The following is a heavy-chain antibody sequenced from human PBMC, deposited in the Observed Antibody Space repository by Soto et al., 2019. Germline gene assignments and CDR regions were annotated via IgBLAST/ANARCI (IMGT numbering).Heavy chain of an antibody. Sequence: SETLSLTCSVSGGSISSGYWTWIRHPPGKGLEWIGYIYFSGSTYYNPSLKSRVTISVDTSKNQFSLKLSSVTAADTAVYYCARDYGSGSYYSLYYYYGMDVWGQGTTVTVSS. CDR3: ARDYGSGSYYSLYYYYGMDV. CDR2: IYFSGST. J-gene: IGHJ6*02. V-gene: IGHV4-30-4*01. D-gene: IGHD3-10*01. CDR1: GGSISSGY.